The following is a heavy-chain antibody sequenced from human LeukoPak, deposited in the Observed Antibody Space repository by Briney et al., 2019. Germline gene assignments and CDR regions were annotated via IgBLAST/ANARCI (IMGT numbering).Heavy chain of an antibody. CDR1: GFSLSTSGTC. J-gene: IGHJ5*02. D-gene: IGHD6-13*01. V-gene: IGHV2-70*01. Sequence: SGPALVKPTQTLTLTCTFSGFSLSTSGTCVSWIRQSPVKALECLALIDWDDDKYYSTSLKTRLTISKDTSNSQVVLTMTNMDPVDTATYYCARSTYSSRSSDPSDQGTLVTVSA. CDR2: IDWDDDK. CDR3: ARSTYSSRSSDP.